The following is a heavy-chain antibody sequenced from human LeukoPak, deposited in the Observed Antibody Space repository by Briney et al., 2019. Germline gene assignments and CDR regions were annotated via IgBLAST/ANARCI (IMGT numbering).Heavy chain of an antibody. CDR3: ARTTMETQYFDR. J-gene: IGHJ4*02. D-gene: IGHD1-1*01. V-gene: IGHV3-74*03. CDR2: LKSDGSST. Sequence: PGGSLRLACEASGFXLSSYYIDWVRQGPGKGLVWVSRLKSDGSSTKYADSVQGRFTISRDDAKNTLYLQMTSVRVEDAAVYYCARTTMETQYFDRWGQGTLVTVSS. CDR1: GFXLSSYY.